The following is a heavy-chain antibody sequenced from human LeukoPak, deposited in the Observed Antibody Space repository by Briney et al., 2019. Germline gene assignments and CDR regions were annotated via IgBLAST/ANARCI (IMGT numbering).Heavy chain of an antibody. V-gene: IGHV3-23*01. CDR3: AKDPGVGVAIYYFDY. CDR2: ISGSGGST. J-gene: IGHJ4*02. Sequence: GGSLRLSCAASGFTFSSYAMSWVRQAPGKGLEWVSAISGSGGSTYYADSVKGRFTISRDNSKNTLYLQMNSLRAEDTAVYYCAKDPGVGVAIYYFDYWGQGTLVTVSS. D-gene: IGHD1-26*01. CDR1: GFTFSSYA.